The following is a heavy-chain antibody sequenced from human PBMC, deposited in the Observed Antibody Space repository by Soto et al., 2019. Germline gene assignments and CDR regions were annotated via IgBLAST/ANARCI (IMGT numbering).Heavy chain of an antibody. CDR3: ARDFVITFGPLSAFDI. CDR1: GGTLSSYT. J-gene: IGHJ3*02. CDR2: IIPILGIA. V-gene: IGHV1-69*04. Sequence: GASVKVSCKASGGTLSSYTISWVRQAPGQGLEWMGRIIPILGIANYAQKFQGRVTITADKSTRTAYMELSSLRSEDTAVYYCARDFVITFGPLSAFDIWGQAIMVTVS. D-gene: IGHD3-16*01.